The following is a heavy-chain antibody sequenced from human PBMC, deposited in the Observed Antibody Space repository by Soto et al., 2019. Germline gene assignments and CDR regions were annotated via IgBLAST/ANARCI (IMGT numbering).Heavy chain of an antibody. CDR1: GFSLSTSGVG. Sequence: QITLKESGPTLVKPTQTLTLTCTFSGFSLSTSGVGVGWIRQPPGKALEWLALIYWNDDKRYSPPLKSRLTIPKSTSKNQVVLTMTNMDAVDTATCYCAHRRGKLVHLDPWGQGTLVTVSS. CDR3: AHRRGKLVHLDP. CDR2: IYWNDDK. V-gene: IGHV2-5*01. J-gene: IGHJ5*02. D-gene: IGHD6-13*01.